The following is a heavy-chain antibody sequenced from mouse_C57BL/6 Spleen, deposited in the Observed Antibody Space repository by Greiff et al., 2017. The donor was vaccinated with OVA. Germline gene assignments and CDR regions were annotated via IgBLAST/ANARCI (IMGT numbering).Heavy chain of an antibody. J-gene: IGHJ2*01. V-gene: IGHV1-19*01. Sequence: VQLKESGPVLVKPGASVKMSCKASGYTFTDYYMNWVKQSHGKSLEWIGVINPYNGGTSYNQKFKGKATLTVDKSSSTAYMELNSLTSEDSAVYYCARIRSNPYYFDYWGQGTTLTVSS. CDR1: GYTFTDYY. CDR2: INPYNGGT. CDR3: ARIRSNPYYFDY. D-gene: IGHD2-5*01.